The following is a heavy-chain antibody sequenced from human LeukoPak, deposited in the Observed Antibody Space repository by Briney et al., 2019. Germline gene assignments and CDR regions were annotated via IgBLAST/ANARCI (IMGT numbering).Heavy chain of an antibody. CDR2: ISGSGAST. CDR1: GFNVSNNY. V-gene: IGHV3-23*01. D-gene: IGHD1-26*01. CDR3: AKDVGKWESLHFFDY. J-gene: IGHJ4*02. Sequence: PGGSLRLSCAASGFNVSNNYMTWVRQAPGKGLEWISGISGSGASTYYADSVKGRFTISRDDSRNTLYLQMNSLRGDDTAVYYCAKDVGKWESLHFFDYWGQGTLVTVSS.